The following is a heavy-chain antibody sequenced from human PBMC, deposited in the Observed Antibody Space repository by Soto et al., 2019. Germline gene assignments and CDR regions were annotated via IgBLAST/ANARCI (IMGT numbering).Heavy chain of an antibody. CDR3: ARQRTSVVTQAYFDV. D-gene: IGHD2-21*02. CDR1: CDSISSRSYY. CDR2: IYYSGST. V-gene: IGHV4-39*01. J-gene: IGHJ4*02. Sequence: PSETLSLTCTVTCDSISSRSYYWGWIRQPPGKGLEWIGSIYYSGSTYNNPSLRSRVSMSIDTSKDQFSLKLKSVTAADTALYFCARQRTSVVTQAYFDVWGQGSLVIV.